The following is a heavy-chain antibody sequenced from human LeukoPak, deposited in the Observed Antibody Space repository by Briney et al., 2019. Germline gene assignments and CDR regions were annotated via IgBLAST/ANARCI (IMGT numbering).Heavy chain of an antibody. CDR3: ARDPYCSSTSCLGLH. CDR2: IYSGGST. Sequence: GSLRLSCAASGFTVSSNYMSWVRQAPGKGLEWVSVIYSGGSTHYADSVKGRFTISRDNSKNTLYLQMNSLRAEDTAVYYCARDPYCSSTSCLGLHWGQGTLVTVSS. J-gene: IGHJ4*02. CDR1: GFTVSSNY. D-gene: IGHD2-2*01. V-gene: IGHV3-66*01.